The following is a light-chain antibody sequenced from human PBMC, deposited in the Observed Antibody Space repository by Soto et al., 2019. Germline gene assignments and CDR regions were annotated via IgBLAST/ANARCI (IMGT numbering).Light chain of an antibody. CDR1: QTISNW. V-gene: IGKV1-5*03. Sequence: IQMTQSPSTLSASVGDRVTITCQASQTISNWLAWYQQKPGKAPKLLIYKASTLESGVPSRFSGSGSGTEFTLTISSLQSEDFATYYCQQYNSYSQTFGQGTKVDIK. CDR3: QQYNSYSQT. J-gene: IGKJ1*01. CDR2: KAS.